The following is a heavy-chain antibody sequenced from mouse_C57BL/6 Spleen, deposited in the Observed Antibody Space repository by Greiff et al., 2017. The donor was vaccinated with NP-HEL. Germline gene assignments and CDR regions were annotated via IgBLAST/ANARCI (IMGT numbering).Heavy chain of an antibody. J-gene: IGHJ4*01. V-gene: IGHV5-17*01. CDR2: ISSGSSTI. Sequence: EVKLVESGGGLVKPGGSLKLSCAASGFTFSDYGMHWVRQAPEKGLEWVAYISSGSSTIYYADTVKGRFTISRDNAKNTLFLQMTSLRSEDTAMYYCARWATGYAMDYWGQGTSVTVSS. CDR1: GFTFSDYG. CDR3: ARWATGYAMDY.